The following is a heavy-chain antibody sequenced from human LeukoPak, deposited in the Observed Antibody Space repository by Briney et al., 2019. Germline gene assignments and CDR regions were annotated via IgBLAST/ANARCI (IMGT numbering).Heavy chain of an antibody. J-gene: IGHJ6*02. CDR1: GGSISSYY. CDR2: IYYSGST. D-gene: IGHD4-17*01. CDR3: ARVEGWTTPTGFHYYGMDV. V-gene: IGHV4-59*01. Sequence: PSETLSLTCTVSGGSISSYYWSWIRQPPGKGLEWIGYIYYSGSTNYNPSLKSRVTISVDTSKNQFSVKLSSVTAADTAVYYCARVEGWTTPTGFHYYGMDVWGQGTTVTVSS.